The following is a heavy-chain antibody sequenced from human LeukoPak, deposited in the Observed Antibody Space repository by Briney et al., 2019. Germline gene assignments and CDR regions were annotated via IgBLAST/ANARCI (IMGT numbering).Heavy chain of an antibody. V-gene: IGHV3-30*02. CDR1: GFTFSSYG. Sequence: GGSLRLSCAASGFTFSSYGMHWVRQSPGKGLEWVAFIRYEGSNKYYADSVKGRFTISRDNSKNTLFLVMNSLRAEDTAVYYCAKDLVVAGMGFFDYWGQGTLVTVSS. J-gene: IGHJ4*02. CDR2: IRYEGSNK. CDR3: AKDLVVAGMGFFDY. D-gene: IGHD6-19*01.